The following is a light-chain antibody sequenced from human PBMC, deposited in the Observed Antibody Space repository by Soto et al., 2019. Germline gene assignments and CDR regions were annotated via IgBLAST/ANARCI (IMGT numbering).Light chain of an antibody. CDR2: VAS. CDR3: QQYNVWPLT. CDR1: QSVSSN. V-gene: IGKV3-15*01. J-gene: IGKJ4*01. Sequence: EIVMTQSPATLSVSPGERATLSCRASQSVSSNLAGYQQKPGQTPKLLIYVASTRATGIPARFIGSGSGTEFTLTISSLQSEDFAVYYCQQYNVWPLTFGGGTKVEFK.